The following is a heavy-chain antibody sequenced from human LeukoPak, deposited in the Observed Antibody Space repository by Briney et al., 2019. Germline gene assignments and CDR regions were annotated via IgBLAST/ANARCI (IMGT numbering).Heavy chain of an antibody. CDR1: GYTFTSYD. CDR2: MNPNSGNT. Sequence: ASVKVSCKASGYTFTSYDINWVRQATGQELEWMGWMNPNSGNTGYAQKFQGRVTMTRNTSISTAYMELSSLRSEDTAVYYCARGVRITMVRGVPTGYYFDYWGQGTLVTVSS. CDR3: ARGVRITMVRGVPTGYYFDY. J-gene: IGHJ4*02. D-gene: IGHD3-10*01. V-gene: IGHV1-8*01.